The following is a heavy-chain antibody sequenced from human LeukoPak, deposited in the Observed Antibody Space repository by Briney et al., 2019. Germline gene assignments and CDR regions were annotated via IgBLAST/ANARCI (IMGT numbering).Heavy chain of an antibody. CDR3: ARGVGSGYTDY. CDR2: IHHSGST. D-gene: IGHD3-22*01. Sequence: SETLSLTCTVSGYSISSGYYWGWIRQPPGKGLEWIGSIHHSGSTHYNPSLKSRVIISVDTSKNQFSLKLISVTAADTAVYYCARGVGSGYTDYWGQGALVTVSS. CDR1: GYSISSGYY. V-gene: IGHV4-38-2*02. J-gene: IGHJ4*02.